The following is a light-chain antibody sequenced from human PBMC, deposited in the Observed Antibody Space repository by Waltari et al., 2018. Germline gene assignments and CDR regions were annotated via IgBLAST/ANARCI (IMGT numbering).Light chain of an antibody. J-gene: IGKJ4*01. CDR3: PPDYQYPLT. Sequence: RQMTPSPSALSASVADRVTITCRASLGTRNDLGWYQRKAGNAPKLLIYAASSLQSVGASSFSGSGSGTEFTLTTSSPQPEDFATYSSPPDYQYPLTFGAGTKV. CDR1: LGTRND. CDR2: AAS. V-gene: IGKV1-6*01.